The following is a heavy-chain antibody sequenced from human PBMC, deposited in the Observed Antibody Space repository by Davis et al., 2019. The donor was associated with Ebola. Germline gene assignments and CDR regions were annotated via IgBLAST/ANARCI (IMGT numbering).Heavy chain of an antibody. Sequence: PSETLSLTCAVYGGSFSGYYWSWIRQPPGKGLEWIGEINHSGSTNYNPSLKSRVTISVDTSKNQFSLKLSSVTAADTAVYYCARDLGYQLRHYYYYYMDVWGKGTTVTVSS. D-gene: IGHD2-2*01. CDR2: INHSGST. CDR3: ARDLGYQLRHYYYYYMDV. J-gene: IGHJ6*03. CDR1: GGSFSGYY. V-gene: IGHV4-34*01.